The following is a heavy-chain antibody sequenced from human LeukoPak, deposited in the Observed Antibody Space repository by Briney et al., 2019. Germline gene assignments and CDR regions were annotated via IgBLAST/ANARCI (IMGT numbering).Heavy chain of an antibody. J-gene: IGHJ4*02. D-gene: IGHD3-10*01. V-gene: IGHV4-59*01. CDR1: GGSISSYY. CDR2: IYYSGST. Sequence: PSETLSLTCTVSGGSISSYYWSWIRQPPGKGLEWIGYIYYSGSTNYNPSLKSRVTISVDTSKNQFSLKLSSVTAADTAVYYCARGRYGSGSYNLDYWGQGTLVTVSS. CDR3: ARGRYGSGSYNLDY.